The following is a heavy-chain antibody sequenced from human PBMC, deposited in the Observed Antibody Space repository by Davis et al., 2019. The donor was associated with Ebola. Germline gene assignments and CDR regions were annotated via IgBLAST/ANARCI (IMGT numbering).Heavy chain of an antibody. CDR3: ARALSTAYYYYYYGMDA. V-gene: IGHV1-3*01. J-gene: IGHJ6*02. Sequence: AASVKVSCKASGYTFTSYAMHWVRQAPGQRLEWMGWINAGNGNTKYSQKFQGRVTITRDTSASTAYMELSSLRSEDTAVYYCARALSTAYYYYYYGMDAWGQGTTVTVSS. CDR1: GYTFTSYA. D-gene: IGHD6-13*01. CDR2: INAGNGNT.